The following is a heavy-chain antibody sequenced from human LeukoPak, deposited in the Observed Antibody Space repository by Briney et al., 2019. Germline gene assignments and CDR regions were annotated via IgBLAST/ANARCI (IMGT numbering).Heavy chain of an antibody. D-gene: IGHD5-18*01. Sequence: ASVKVSCKASGGTFSSYAISWVRQAPGQGLEWMGGIIPIFGTANYAQKFQGRVTITADESTSTAYMELSSLRSEDTAVYYCAIVDTAMQYYFDYWGQGTLVTVSS. CDR1: GGTFSSYA. J-gene: IGHJ4*02. V-gene: IGHV1-69*13. CDR2: IIPIFGTA. CDR3: AIVDTAMQYYFDY.